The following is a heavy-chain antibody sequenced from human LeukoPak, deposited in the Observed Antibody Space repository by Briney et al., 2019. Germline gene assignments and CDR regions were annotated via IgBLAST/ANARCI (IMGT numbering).Heavy chain of an antibody. V-gene: IGHV3-53*01. CDR3: ARGGDVDTGPDY. Sequence: GGSLRLSCAASGFTVSSNYMSWVRQAPGKGLEWVSVIYSGGSTYYADYVKGRFTISIDNSKNTLYLQMNSLRAEDTAVYYCARGGDVDTGPDYWGQGTLVTVSS. CDR2: IYSGGST. CDR1: GFTVSSNY. J-gene: IGHJ4*02. D-gene: IGHD5-18*01.